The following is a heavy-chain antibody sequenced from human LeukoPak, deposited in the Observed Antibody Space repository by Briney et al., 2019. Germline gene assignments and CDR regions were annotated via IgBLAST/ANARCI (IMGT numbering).Heavy chain of an antibody. J-gene: IGHJ4*02. CDR3: ARYCSSTSCYDSPFGY. CDR1: GGSFSGYY. CDR2: IDHSGST. Sequence: SETLSLTCAVYGGSFSGYYWSWIRQPPGKGLEWIWEIDHSGSTNYNPSLKSRVTISVDTSKNQFSLKLSSVTAADTAVYYCARYCSSTSCYDSPFGYWGQGTLVTVSS. V-gene: IGHV4-34*01. D-gene: IGHD2-2*01.